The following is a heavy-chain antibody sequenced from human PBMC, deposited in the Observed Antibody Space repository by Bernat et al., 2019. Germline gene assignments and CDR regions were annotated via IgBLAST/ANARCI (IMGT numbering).Heavy chain of an antibody. Sequence: QLVQSGPEVKKPGTSVKVSCKASGYTFTGYYMHWVRQAPGQGLEWMGWINPNSGGTNYAQKFQGWVTMTRDTSISTAYMELSRLRSDDTAVYYCARAIAAAAYNWFDPWGQGTLVTVSS. J-gene: IGHJ5*02. V-gene: IGHV1-2*04. D-gene: IGHD6-13*01. CDR3: ARAIAAAAYNWFDP. CDR1: GYTFTGYY. CDR2: INPNSGGT.